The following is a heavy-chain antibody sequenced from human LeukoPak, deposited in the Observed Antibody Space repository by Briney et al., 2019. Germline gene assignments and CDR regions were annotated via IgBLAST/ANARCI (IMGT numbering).Heavy chain of an antibody. J-gene: IGHJ5*02. CDR3: ARDRGDILTGYLFPSILWFDP. V-gene: IGHV1-2*02. CDR2: INTNNGDT. Sequence: GASVKVSCRASGHTFTGYFMHWVRQAPGQGLEYMGWINTNNGDTNYAQKFQGRVTMTRDTSISTAYMELSRLRSDDTAVYYCARDRGDILTGYLFPSILWFDPWGQGTLVTVSS. D-gene: IGHD3-9*01. CDR1: GHTFTGYF.